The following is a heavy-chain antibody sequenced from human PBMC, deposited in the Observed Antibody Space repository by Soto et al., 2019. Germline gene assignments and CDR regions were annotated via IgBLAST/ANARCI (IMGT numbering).Heavy chain of an antibody. CDR2: IYYSGST. J-gene: IGHJ5*02. CDR3: ARDGTMVRGVNVSYWFDP. V-gene: IGHV4-31*03. Sequence: LSDTCSVSDGSIGSGGYYCSWNSQHPGKGLEWIGYIYYSGSTYYNPSLKSRVTISVDTSKNQFSLKLSSVTAADTAVYYCARDGTMVRGVNVSYWFDPWGQGTLVTVSP. CDR1: DGSIGSGGYY. D-gene: IGHD3-10*01.